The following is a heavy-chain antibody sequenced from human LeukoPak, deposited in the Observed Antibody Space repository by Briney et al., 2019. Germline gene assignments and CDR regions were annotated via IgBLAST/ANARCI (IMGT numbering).Heavy chain of an antibody. V-gene: IGHV4-39*01. CDR2: IYYSGST. CDR3: ARDIVVVPADLYYYYMDV. J-gene: IGHJ6*03. D-gene: IGHD2-2*01. Sequence: SETLSLTCTVCCGSISSSSYYWGWIRQPPGKGLEWIGSIYYSGSTYYNPSLKSRVTISVDTSKNQFSLKLSSVTAADTAVYYCARDIVVVPADLYYYYMDVWGKGTTVTVSS. CDR1: CGSISSSSYY.